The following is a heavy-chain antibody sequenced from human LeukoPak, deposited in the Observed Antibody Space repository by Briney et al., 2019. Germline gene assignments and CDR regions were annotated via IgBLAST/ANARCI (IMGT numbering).Heavy chain of an antibody. J-gene: IGHJ4*02. D-gene: IGHD2-21*02. CDR2: VKSKAVGETT. V-gene: IGHV3-15*01. Sequence: GGSLRLSCAASGFTFSNAWMNWVRQAPGKGLEWVARVKSKAVGETTSYAAPVKGSFSISRDDSRDMVYLQMNSLEAEDTAVYYCATCNGDCYFIFWGQGTLVIVSS. CDR1: GFTFSNAW. CDR3: ATCNGDCYFIF.